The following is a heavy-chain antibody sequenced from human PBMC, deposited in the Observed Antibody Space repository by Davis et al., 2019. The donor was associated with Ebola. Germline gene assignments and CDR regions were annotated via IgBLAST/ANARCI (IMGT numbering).Heavy chain of an antibody. CDR1: GYTFTSYG. CDR3: ARGGRWYDIMTEASVMDV. D-gene: IGHD3-9*01. Sequence: ASVKVSCKASGYTFTSYGISWVRQAPGQGLEWMGWISAYNGNTNYAQKLQGRVTMTTDTSTSTAYMELRSLRSDDTAVYYCARGGRWYDIMTEASVMDVWGKGTTVTVSS. J-gene: IGHJ6*03. V-gene: IGHV1-18*01. CDR2: ISAYNGNT.